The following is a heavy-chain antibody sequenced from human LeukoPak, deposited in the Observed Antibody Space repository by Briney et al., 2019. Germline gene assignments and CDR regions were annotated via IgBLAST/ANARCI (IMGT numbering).Heavy chain of an antibody. CDR1: GFSLTSNG. J-gene: IGHJ6*02. CDR3: ARDIRVRYMPMVRAVEYYQYHAMDV. Sequence: GGSLRLSCAASGFSLTSNGMHWVRRAPGKGVEWVAFISHYGNEGDYADSGQGRFTASRDRSRRTLFLQMDRLRRDDTAVYYCARDIRVRYMPMVRAVEYYQYHAMDVWGQGPTVPVYS. V-gene: IGHV3-30*03. D-gene: IGHD3-10*01. CDR2: ISHYGNEG.